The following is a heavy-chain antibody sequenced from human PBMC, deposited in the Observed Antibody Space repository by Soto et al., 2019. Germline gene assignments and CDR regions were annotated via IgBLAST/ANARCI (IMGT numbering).Heavy chain of an antibody. J-gene: IGHJ5*02. CDR3: VREVIAVLGSIRWFDP. D-gene: IGHD6-19*01. V-gene: IGHV3-74*01. CDR1: GVTFRDYW. CDR2: IGPDGTST. Sequence: LRLSCAVSGVTFRDYWMHWVRQVPGKGLLWVSRIGPDGTSTKYADSVKGRFTISRSNPENTLYLQMNSLRAEDTGVYYCVREVIAVLGSIRWFDPWGQGTLVTAPQ.